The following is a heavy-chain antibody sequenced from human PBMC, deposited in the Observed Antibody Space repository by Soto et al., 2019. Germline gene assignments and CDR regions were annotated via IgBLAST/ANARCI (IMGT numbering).Heavy chain of an antibody. V-gene: IGHV3-30*04. CDR2: TSYDGRNK. CDR3: AREGEGLDY. D-gene: IGHD3-16*01. Sequence: QVQLVESGGGVVQPGRSPRLSCAASGFTFSSYAMHWVRQAPGKGLEWVADTSYDGRNKYYADPVKGRFTISRDNSKNTLYVQMNSLRAEDTAVYYCAREGEGLDYWGQGILVTVSS. J-gene: IGHJ4*02. CDR1: GFTFSSYA.